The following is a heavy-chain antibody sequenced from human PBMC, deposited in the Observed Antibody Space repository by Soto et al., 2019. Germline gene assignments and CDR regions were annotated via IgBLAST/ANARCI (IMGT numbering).Heavy chain of an antibody. CDR1: GGSISSGGYS. J-gene: IGHJ5*02. D-gene: IGHD3-9*01. CDR3: ARLTWHHHGGILDP. Sequence: PSETLSLTCAVSGGSISSGGYSWSWIRQPPGKGLEWIEYIYHSGSTYYNPSLKSRVTISVDRSKNQFSLKLSSVPAADTAVYYCARLTWHHHGGILDPPGTATLVTLSS. V-gene: IGHV4-30-2*01. CDR2: IYHSGST.